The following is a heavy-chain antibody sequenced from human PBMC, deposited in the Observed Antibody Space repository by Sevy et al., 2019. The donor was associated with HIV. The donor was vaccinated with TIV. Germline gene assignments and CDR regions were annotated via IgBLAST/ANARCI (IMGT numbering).Heavy chain of an antibody. Sequence: GGSLRLSCAASGFTFSSFGMHWVRQAPGKGLEWVAVIWFDGSNTYYADSVMGRFTSSRDIAKNTLHLQMNSLRAEDRAVYYCARDLEFYDSGDYGPAFMPDFWGHGTLVTVSS. CDR2: IWFDGSNT. V-gene: IGHV3-33*01. CDR3: ARDLEFYDSGDYGPAFMPDF. D-gene: IGHD4-17*01. CDR1: GFTFSSFG. J-gene: IGHJ4*01.